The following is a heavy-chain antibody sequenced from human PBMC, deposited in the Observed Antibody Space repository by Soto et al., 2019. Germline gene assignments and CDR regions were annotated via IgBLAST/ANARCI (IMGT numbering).Heavy chain of an antibody. D-gene: IGHD3-10*01. CDR3: ARVMVRGVILFDY. CDR2: IYYSGST. CDR1: GGSVSSGSYY. J-gene: IGHJ4*02. Sequence: QVQLRESGPGLVKPSETLSLTCTVSGGSVSSGSYYWSWIRQPPGKGLEWIGYIYYSGSTNYNPSLKSRVTISVDTSKNQFSLKLSSVTAADTAVYYCARVMVRGVILFDYWGQGTLVTVSS. V-gene: IGHV4-61*01.